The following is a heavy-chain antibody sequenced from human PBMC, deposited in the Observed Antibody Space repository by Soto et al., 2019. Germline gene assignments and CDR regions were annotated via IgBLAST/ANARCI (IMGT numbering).Heavy chain of an antibody. D-gene: IGHD3-22*01. CDR3: ARDRHYYDSSGSSYYFDY. CDR1: GYTFITYA. J-gene: IGHJ4*02. Sequence: ASVKVSCKASGYTFITYAVHWVRQAPGQRLEWMGRIDAGNGNTRYPQKFQGRVTITRDTSASTVYMELSSLNSEDTAVFYCARDRHYYDSSGSSYYFDYWGQGTLVTVSS. CDR2: IDAGNGNT. V-gene: IGHV1-3*01.